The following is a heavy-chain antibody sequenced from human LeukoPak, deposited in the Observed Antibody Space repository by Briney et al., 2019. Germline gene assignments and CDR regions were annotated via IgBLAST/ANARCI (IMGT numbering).Heavy chain of an antibody. J-gene: IGHJ4*02. V-gene: IGHV4-39*07. CDR2: IYYSGST. CDR3: ARPPGDY. CDR1: GGSISSSSYY. Sequence: KPSETLSLTCTVSGGSISSSSYYWGWIRQPPGKGLEWIGSIYYSGSTYYNPSLKSRVTISVDTSKNQFSLKLSSVTAADTAVYYCARPPGDYWGQGTLVTVSS.